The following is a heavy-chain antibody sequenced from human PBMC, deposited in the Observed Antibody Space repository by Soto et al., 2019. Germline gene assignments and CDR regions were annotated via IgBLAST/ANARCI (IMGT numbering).Heavy chain of an antibody. CDR3: ASLGTPTVTTGMLRYYYYYMDV. V-gene: IGHV4-31*03. J-gene: IGHJ6*03. D-gene: IGHD4-17*01. CDR2: IYYSGST. CDR1: GGSISSGGYY. Sequence: SETLSLTCTVSGGSISSGGYYWSWIRQHPGKGLEWIGYIYYSGSTYYNPSLKSRVTISVDTSKNQFSLKLSSVTAADTAVYYCASLGTPTVTTGMLRYYYYYMDVWGKGTTVTVSS.